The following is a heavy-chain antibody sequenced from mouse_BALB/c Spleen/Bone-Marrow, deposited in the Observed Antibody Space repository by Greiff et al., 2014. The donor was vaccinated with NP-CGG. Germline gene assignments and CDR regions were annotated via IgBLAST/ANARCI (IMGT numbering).Heavy chain of an antibody. CDR1: GYTFTDYV. CDR2: IYPKSVDT. Sequence: VQLVESGPELVKPGASVKMSCKASGYTFTDYVISWVKQRTGQGLEWIGEIYPKSVDTYYSEKFKGKATLTADKSSNTAYMQLSSLTSEDSAVYFCARSGYTNYWYFDVWGAGTTVTVSS. D-gene: IGHD1-1*01. CDR3: ARSGYTNYWYFDV. J-gene: IGHJ1*01. V-gene: IGHV1-81*01.